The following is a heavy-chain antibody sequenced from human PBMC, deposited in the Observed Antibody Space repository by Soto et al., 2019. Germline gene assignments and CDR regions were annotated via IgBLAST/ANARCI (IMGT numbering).Heavy chain of an antibody. CDR1: GGTFSSYT. J-gene: IGHJ4*02. Sequence: SVKVSCKASGGTFSSYTISWVRQAPGQGLEWMGRIIPILGIANYAQKFQGRVTITADKSTSTAYMELSSLRSDDTAVYYCARAAGSSAWGPMGFWGQGTLVTVSS. D-gene: IGHD3-22*01. CDR2: IIPILGIA. V-gene: IGHV1-69*02. CDR3: ARAAGSSAWGPMGF.